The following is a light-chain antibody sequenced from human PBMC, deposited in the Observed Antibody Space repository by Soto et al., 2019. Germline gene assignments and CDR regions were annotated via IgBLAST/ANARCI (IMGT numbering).Light chain of an antibody. CDR1: QDISSY. CDR3: QQLKSYPLS. J-gene: IGKJ4*01. CDR2: AAS. V-gene: IGKV1-9*01. Sequence: DIQLTQSPSFLSASVGDRVIITCRSSQDISSYLAWYQQKPGNAPQLLISAASTLQSGVPSRFSGSGSGTESTLTISSLQPEDFATYYCQQLKSYPLSFGGGTKVEI.